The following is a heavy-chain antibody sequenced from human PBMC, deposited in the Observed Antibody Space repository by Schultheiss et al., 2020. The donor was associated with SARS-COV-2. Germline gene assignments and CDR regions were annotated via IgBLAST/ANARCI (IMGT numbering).Heavy chain of an antibody. D-gene: IGHD3-22*01. CDR1: GYTFTSYG. J-gene: IGHJ4*02. Sequence: ASVKVSCKASGYTFTSYGISWVRQAPGQGLEWMGWISAYNGNTNYAQKLQGRVTMTTDTSTSTAYMELSSLRSEDTAVYYCARDGRTNYYDSSGYYSNWGQGTLVTVSS. CDR2: ISAYNGNT. V-gene: IGHV1-18*01. CDR3: ARDGRTNYYDSSGYYSN.